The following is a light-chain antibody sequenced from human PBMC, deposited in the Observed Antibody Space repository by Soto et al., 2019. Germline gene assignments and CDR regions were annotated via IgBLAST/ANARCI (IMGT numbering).Light chain of an antibody. CDR1: RSVGNNY. V-gene: IGKV3-20*01. Sequence: EIVLTQSPGTLSLSPGERATLSCRASRSVGNNYLVWYQQKPGQAPRFLMYDASTRATGIPDRFSGSGSGTDFTLSIRRLDPEYFAVYYCQQYGSTPLTFDGETKVEIK. CDR3: QQYGSTPLT. CDR2: DAS. J-gene: IGKJ4*01.